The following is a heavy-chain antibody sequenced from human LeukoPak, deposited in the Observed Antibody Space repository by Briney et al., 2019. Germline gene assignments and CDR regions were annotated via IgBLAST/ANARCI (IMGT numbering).Heavy chain of an antibody. J-gene: IGHJ4*02. D-gene: IGHD3-16*01. CDR3: ARQGGISF. CDR2: IREDGTEK. CDR1: GFTFSGAW. V-gene: IGHV3-7*01. Sequence: GGSLRLSCTASGFTFSGAWMTWVRQAPGKGLEWVANIREDGTEKNYVDSVKGRFTISRDNAKNSLFLQMSNLRDDDTATYYCARQGGISFWGQGTLVTVSS.